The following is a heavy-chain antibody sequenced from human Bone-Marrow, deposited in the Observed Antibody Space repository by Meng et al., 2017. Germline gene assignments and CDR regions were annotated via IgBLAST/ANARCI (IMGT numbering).Heavy chain of an antibody. Sequence: VRRVQYGAEVKNPGASVKVSFKASGSTFTSYAMHWVRQAPGQRLEWMGWINAGNGNTKYSQKFQGRVTITRDTSASTAYMELSSLRSEDTAVYYCARASLTWYSSGWYGYFDLWGRGTLVTVSS. CDR1: GSTFTSYA. CDR3: ARASLTWYSSGWYGYFDL. D-gene: IGHD6-19*01. V-gene: IGHV1-3*01. J-gene: IGHJ2*01. CDR2: INAGNGNT.